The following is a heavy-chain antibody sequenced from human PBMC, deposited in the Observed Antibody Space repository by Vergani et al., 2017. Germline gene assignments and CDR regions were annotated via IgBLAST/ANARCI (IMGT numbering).Heavy chain of an antibody. V-gene: IGHV1-2*02. CDR2: IRPKNGVT. CDR3: ARDGSLDY. Sequence: QLIQSGPEVKKMGASVKVSCKASGYTFTDYYINWVRQAPGHGLEWVGWIRPKNGVTNDAQKFQGRITMTRDTAISTVYMELNRLTSDDTAVYYCARDGSLDYWGQGTLVTVSS. D-gene: IGHD2-15*01. J-gene: IGHJ4*02. CDR1: GYTFTDYY.